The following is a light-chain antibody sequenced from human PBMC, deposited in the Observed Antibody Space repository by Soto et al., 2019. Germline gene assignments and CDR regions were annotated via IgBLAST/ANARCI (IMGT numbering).Light chain of an antibody. CDR1: QSVSSSY. CDR3: QQYGSSLIT. Sequence: EIVLTQSPGTLSLSPGERATLSCRASQSVSSSYLAWCQQKPGQAPRLLIYGASSRATGIPDRFSGSGSGIDFTLTISRLEPEDFAVYYCQQYGSSLITFGQGTRLEIK. V-gene: IGKV3-20*01. J-gene: IGKJ5*01. CDR2: GAS.